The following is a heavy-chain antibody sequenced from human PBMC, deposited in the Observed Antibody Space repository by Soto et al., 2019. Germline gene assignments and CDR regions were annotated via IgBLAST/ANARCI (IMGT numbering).Heavy chain of an antibody. J-gene: IGHJ4*02. CDR2: ISGSGGST. D-gene: IGHD3-10*01. CDR1: GCPFSSYA. CDR3: AKHFVNGEVDY. Sequence: GGSLRLCCAASGCPFSSYAVSWVLQAPGKGLEWVSAISGSGGSTFYADSVKGRFAISRDNSKNTLYLQMNSLTAEDTAVYYCAKHFVNGEVDYWGQGTPVTSPQ. V-gene: IGHV3-23*01.